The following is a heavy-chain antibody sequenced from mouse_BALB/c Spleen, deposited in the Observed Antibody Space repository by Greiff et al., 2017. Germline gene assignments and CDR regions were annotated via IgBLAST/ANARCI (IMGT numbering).Heavy chain of an antibody. CDR1: GFTFSSYA. Sequence: DVQLVESGGGLVKPGGSLKLSCAASGFTFSSYAMSWVRQTPEKRLEWVASISSGGSTYYPDSVKGRFTISRDNARNILYLQMSSLRSEDTAMYYCARGLYYRYEGYYAMDYWGQGTSVTVSS. CDR3: ARGLYYRYEGYYAMDY. D-gene: IGHD2-14*01. CDR2: ISSGGST. V-gene: IGHV5-6-5*01. J-gene: IGHJ4*01.